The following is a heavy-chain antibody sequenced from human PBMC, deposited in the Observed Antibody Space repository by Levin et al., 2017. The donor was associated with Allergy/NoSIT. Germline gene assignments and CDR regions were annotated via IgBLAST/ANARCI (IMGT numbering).Heavy chain of an antibody. CDR1: GFTFSSYS. J-gene: IGHJ6*02. CDR2: ISSSSSYI. Sequence: GESLKISCAASGFTFSSYSMNWVRQAPGKGLEWVSSISSSSSYIYYADSVKGRFTISRDNAKNSLYLQMNSLRAEDTAVYYCASCGYGDYVYYGMDVWGQGTTVTVSS. V-gene: IGHV3-21*01. CDR3: ASCGYGDYVYYGMDV. D-gene: IGHD4-17*01.